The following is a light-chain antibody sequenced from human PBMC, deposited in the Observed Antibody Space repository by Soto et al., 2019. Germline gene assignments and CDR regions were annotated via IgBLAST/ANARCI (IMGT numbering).Light chain of an antibody. CDR2: GAS. V-gene: IGKV3-15*01. Sequence: EIVMTQSPATLSVSLGERATLSCRASQSVSSNLAYYQQKPGQAPRLLIYGASTRATGIPARFSGSGSGTEFTLTISSLQSEDFAVYYCQQYNNRPWPFGQGTKVDIK. CDR3: QQYNNRPWP. J-gene: IGKJ1*01. CDR1: QSVSSN.